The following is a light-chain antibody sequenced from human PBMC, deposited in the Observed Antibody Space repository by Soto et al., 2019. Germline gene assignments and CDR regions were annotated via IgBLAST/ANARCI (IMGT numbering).Light chain of an antibody. V-gene: IGKV3-20*01. CDR2: GAS. CDR1: QSVSSSY. J-gene: IGKJ1*01. CDR3: QQYGSAPWT. Sequence: EIVLTQSPGTLSLSPGERATLSCRASQSVSSSYLAWYQQKPGQAPRLLIHGASSRATGIPDRFSGSGPGTDFTLTISRLEPEDFAVYYCQQYGSAPWTFGQGTKVEIK.